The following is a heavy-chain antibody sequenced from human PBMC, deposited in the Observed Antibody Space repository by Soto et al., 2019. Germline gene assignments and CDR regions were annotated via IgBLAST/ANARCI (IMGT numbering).Heavy chain of an antibody. Sequence: PGGSLRLSCSASGFTFSSYWMHWVRQAPGKGLVWVSHINNDGSSTIYADSVRGRFTISRDNAKSTLYLEMNGLRAEDTAVYFCARDARYYYMDVWGKGTTVPVSS. J-gene: IGHJ6*03. CDR3: ARDARYYYMDV. CDR1: GFTFSSYW. D-gene: IGHD6-6*01. V-gene: IGHV3-74*01. CDR2: INNDGSST.